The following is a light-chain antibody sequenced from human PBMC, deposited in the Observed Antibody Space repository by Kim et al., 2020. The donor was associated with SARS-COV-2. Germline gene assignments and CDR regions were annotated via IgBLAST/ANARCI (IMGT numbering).Light chain of an antibody. CDR1: SSDVGSYNL. J-gene: IGLJ3*02. CDR2: EVS. Sequence: GQSITISCTGTSSDVGSYNLVSWYHQHPGKAPKLMIYEVSKRPSGVSNRFSGSKSGNPASLTISGLQAEDEADYYCCSYAGSSTLVFGGGTQLTVL. CDR3: CSYAGSSTLV. V-gene: IGLV2-23*02.